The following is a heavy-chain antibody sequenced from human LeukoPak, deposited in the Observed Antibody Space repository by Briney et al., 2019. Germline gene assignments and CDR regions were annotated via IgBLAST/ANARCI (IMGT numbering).Heavy chain of an antibody. V-gene: IGHV4-34*01. J-gene: IGHJ4*02. Sequence: SETLSLTCAVYGGSFSGYYWSWIRQPPGKGLEWIGEINHSGSTHYNPSLKSRVTISVDTPKNQFSLKLSSVPAADTAVYYCARGRGYDILTGYYRTRFYFDYWGQGTLVTVSS. CDR1: GGSFSGYY. CDR3: ARGRGYDILTGYYRTRFYFDY. D-gene: IGHD3-9*01. CDR2: INHSGST.